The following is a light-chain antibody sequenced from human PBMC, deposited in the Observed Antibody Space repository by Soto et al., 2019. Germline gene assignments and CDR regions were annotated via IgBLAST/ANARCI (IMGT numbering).Light chain of an antibody. CDR2: EVS. CDR1: SGFVGSFSL. CDR3: SAYTSSSTILV. J-gene: IGLJ1*01. V-gene: IGLV2-14*02. Sequence: QSALAQPASVSGSPGQSITISCTGTSGFVGSFSLVSWYQQHPGKAPKLMIFEVSKRPSGVSNRFSGSKSGNTASLTISGLQAEDEADYYCSAYTSSSTILVFGTGTKVTV.